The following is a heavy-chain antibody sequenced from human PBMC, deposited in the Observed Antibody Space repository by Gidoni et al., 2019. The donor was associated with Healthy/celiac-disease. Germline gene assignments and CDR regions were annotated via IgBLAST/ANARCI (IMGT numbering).Heavy chain of an antibody. CDR1: GCSISSSSYY. J-gene: IGHJ4*02. CDR3: ARRGRQQLGAFDY. V-gene: IGHV4-39*01. Sequence: QLQLQESGPGLVKPSETLSLTCTVSGCSISSSSYYWGWIRQPPGKGREWMGSIYYSGSTYDNPSLKSRVTISVDTSKNQFSLKLSSVTAADTAVYYCARRGRQQLGAFDYWGQGTLVTVSS. D-gene: IGHD6-13*01. CDR2: IYYSGST.